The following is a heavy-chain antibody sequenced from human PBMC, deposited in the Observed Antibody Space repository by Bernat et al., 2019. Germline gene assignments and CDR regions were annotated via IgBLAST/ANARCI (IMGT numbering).Heavy chain of an antibody. CDR3: ARGYGDYVNYYYMDV. Sequence: EVQLVETGGGLIQPGGSLRLSCAASGFTVSSNYISCVRQAPGKGLEWVSVIYSGGNTYYADSVKGRFTISRDNSKNTLSLQMNSLRGEDTAVYYCARGYGDYVNYYYMDVWGKGTTVTVSS. V-gene: IGHV3-53*02. D-gene: IGHD4-17*01. J-gene: IGHJ6*03. CDR2: IYSGGNT. CDR1: GFTVSSNY.